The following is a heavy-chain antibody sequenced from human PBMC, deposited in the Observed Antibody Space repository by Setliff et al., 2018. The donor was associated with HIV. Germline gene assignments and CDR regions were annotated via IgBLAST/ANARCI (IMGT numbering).Heavy chain of an antibody. CDR2: MNPNRGNT. CDR1: GYTFTNYD. CDR3: ARARRDSYDRGRRNHYYIDV. Sequence: ASVKVSCKPSGYTFTNYDINWVRQATGQGLEWMGWMNPNRGNTGYAQKFQGRVTMTRDTSISTAYMELNNLKFEDTAVYYCARARRDSYDRGRRNHYYIDVWGKGTTVTVSS. D-gene: IGHD3-22*01. J-gene: IGHJ6*03. V-gene: IGHV1-8*02.